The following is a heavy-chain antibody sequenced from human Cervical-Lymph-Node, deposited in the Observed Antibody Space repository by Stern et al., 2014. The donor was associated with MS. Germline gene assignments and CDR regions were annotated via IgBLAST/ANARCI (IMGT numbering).Heavy chain of an antibody. CDR3: ARNKVVADAFAFDI. J-gene: IGHJ3*02. CDR2: INTNTGNP. CDR1: GYTFTSYA. Sequence: QVQLVQSGSELKKPGASVKVSCKASGYTFTSYAMNWVRQAPGPGLEWNGWINTNTGNPTYAQGFTGRFVFTLDTSVSTAYLQISSLKAEDTAVYYCARNKVVADAFAFDIWGQGTMVTVSS. D-gene: IGHD3-22*01. V-gene: IGHV7-4-1*02.